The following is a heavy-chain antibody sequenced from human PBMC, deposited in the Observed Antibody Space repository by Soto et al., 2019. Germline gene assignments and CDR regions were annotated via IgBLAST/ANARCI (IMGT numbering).Heavy chain of an antibody. Sequence: QVQLVQSGAEVKKPGSSVKVSCRASGGTLNKHAITWVRRAPGLGLEWLGGIIPMFGIANYPQKFQGRATITADDSTNTSHMELNSLTSDDTAVYYCARGGTSGWLKGAYDVWGQGTMVTVSS. D-gene: IGHD6-19*01. J-gene: IGHJ3*01. CDR2: IIPMFGIA. CDR1: GGTLNKHA. CDR3: ARGGTSGWLKGAYDV. V-gene: IGHV1-69*01.